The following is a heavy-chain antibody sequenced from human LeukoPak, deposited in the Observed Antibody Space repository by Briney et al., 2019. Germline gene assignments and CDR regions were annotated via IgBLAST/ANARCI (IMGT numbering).Heavy chain of an antibody. V-gene: IGHV4-34*01. CDR2: INHSGST. CDR1: GGSFSGYY. J-gene: IGHJ4*02. CDR3: ARGRIEARNYFDY. Sequence: SETLSLTCAVYGGSFSGYYWSWIRQPPGKGLEWIGEINHSGSTNYNPSLKSRVTISVDTSKNQFSLKLSSVTAADTAVYYCARGRIEARNYFDYWGQGTLVTVSS. D-gene: IGHD6-6*01.